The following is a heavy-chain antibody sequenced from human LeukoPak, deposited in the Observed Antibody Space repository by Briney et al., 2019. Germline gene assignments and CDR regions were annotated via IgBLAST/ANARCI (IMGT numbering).Heavy chain of an antibody. CDR1: GFTFSSYA. D-gene: IGHD6-19*01. Sequence: GSLRLSCAASGFTFSSYAMSWVRQAPGKGLEWVSAISGSGGSTYYADSVKGRFTISRDNSKNTLYLQMNSLRAEDTAVYYCAYHTGIAVAAFDYWGQGALVTVSS. J-gene: IGHJ4*02. CDR2: ISGSGGST. CDR3: AYHTGIAVAAFDY. V-gene: IGHV3-23*01.